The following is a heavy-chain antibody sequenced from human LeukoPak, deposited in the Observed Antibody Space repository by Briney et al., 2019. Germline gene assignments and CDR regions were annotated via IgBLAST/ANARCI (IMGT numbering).Heavy chain of an antibody. CDR3: ARGDGNDFKWFDP. Sequence: PSETLSLTCTVSGGSISSYYWSWIRQPPGKGLEWIGYIYYSGSTNFNPSLRSRVTMSLDTSKNQFSLKLSSVTAADTAVYYCARGDGNDFKWFDPWGQGTLVTVSS. V-gene: IGHV4-59*01. CDR2: IYYSGST. D-gene: IGHD3/OR15-3a*01. J-gene: IGHJ5*02. CDR1: GGSISSYY.